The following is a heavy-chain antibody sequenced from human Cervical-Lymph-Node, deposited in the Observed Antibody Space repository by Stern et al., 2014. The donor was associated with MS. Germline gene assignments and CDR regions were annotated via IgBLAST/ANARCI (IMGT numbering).Heavy chain of an antibody. J-gene: IGHJ6*02. D-gene: IGHD2-21*02. CDR2: IIPLFGTA. CDR1: GGTFSSYG. V-gene: IGHV1-69*06. Sequence: QAQLVQSGAELKKPGSSVKVSCKASGGTFSSYGISWVRQAPGQGLEWMGGIIPLFGTANYARRFQGRVTITADISTSTAYMELSSLRSEDTAVYYCARDGDFGSDYGMDVWGQGTPVTVSS. CDR3: ARDGDFGSDYGMDV.